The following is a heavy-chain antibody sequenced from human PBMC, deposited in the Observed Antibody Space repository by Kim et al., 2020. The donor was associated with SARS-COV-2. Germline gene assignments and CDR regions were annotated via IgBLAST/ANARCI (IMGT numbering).Heavy chain of an antibody. V-gene: IGHV3-49*02. CDR3: TRGGRPIL. CDR2: YGGTP. J-gene: IGHJ4*02. Sequence: YGGTPRYAASVKGQFHISRDDSKSIAYLQMNSLKTEDTVVYYCTRGGRPILWGQGTLVTVSS. D-gene: IGHD3-3*01.